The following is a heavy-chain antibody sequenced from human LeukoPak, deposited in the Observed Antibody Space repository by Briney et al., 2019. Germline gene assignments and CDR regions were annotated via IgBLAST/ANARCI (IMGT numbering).Heavy chain of an antibody. CDR2: IRGGGAGT. CDR3: AKCAESYGNDAFDL. CDR1: EFTFSSFA. Sequence: GGSLRLSCAASEFTFSSFAMSWVRQAPGKGLEWVSYIRGGGAGTLYADSVEGRFTVSRDNSKSTLYLQMNSLRVEDTAVYYCAKCAESYGNDAFDLWGPGTTVTVSS. V-gene: IGHV3-23*01. D-gene: IGHD3-16*01. J-gene: IGHJ3*01.